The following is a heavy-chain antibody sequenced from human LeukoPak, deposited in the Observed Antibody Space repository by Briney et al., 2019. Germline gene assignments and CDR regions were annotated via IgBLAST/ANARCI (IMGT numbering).Heavy chain of an antibody. Sequence: ASVTVSCKASGYTFTGYYMHWVRQAPGQGLEWMGWINPNSGGTNYAQKFQGRVTMTRDTSISTAYMELSRLRSDDTAVYYCARSSPRELGADYWGQGTLVTVSS. CDR3: ARSSPRELGADY. V-gene: IGHV1-2*02. D-gene: IGHD1-26*01. CDR2: INPNSGGT. CDR1: GYTFTGYY. J-gene: IGHJ4*02.